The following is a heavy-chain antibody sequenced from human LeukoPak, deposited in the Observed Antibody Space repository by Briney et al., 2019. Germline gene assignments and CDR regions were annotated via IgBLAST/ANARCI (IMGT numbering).Heavy chain of an antibody. D-gene: IGHD3-10*01. CDR1: GGSISSYY. Sequence: SETLSLTCTVSGGSISSYYWSWIRQPPGKGLEWIGYIYYSGTTNYNPSLKSRVTLSVDTAKNQFSLKLSSVTAADTAVYYCATETGVYFQYWGQETLVTVSS. CDR3: ATETGVYFQY. J-gene: IGHJ4*02. CDR2: IYYSGTT. V-gene: IGHV4-59*01.